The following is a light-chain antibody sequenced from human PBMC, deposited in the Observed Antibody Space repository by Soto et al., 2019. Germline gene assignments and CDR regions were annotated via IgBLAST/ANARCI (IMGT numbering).Light chain of an antibody. V-gene: IGKV1-39*01. J-gene: IGKJ1*01. CDR1: QSISSY. CDR3: QQSYTLA. CDR2: AAS. Sequence: DIQMTQSPSSLSASVGDRVTITCRASQSISSYLNWYQQKPGKAPKLLIYAASSLQSGVPSRFSGSGSGTDFTLTISSLQPEDFATYYCQQSYTLAFGQGTKVDI.